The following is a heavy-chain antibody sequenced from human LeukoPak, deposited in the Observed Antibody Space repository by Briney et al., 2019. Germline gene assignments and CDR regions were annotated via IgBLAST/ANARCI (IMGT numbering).Heavy chain of an antibody. J-gene: IGHJ4*02. D-gene: IGHD3-3*01. V-gene: IGHV3-23*03. CDR3: ATDRGWRTSGYYLYYFEY. CDR1: GFTFSSYA. Sequence: GGSLRLSCAASGFTFSSYAMSWVRQAPGKGLEWVSVIYSGGSTYYADSVKGRFTISRDNSKNTLYLQMNSLRAEDTAVYYCATDRGWRTSGYYLYYFEYWGQGTLVTYSS. CDR2: IYSGGST.